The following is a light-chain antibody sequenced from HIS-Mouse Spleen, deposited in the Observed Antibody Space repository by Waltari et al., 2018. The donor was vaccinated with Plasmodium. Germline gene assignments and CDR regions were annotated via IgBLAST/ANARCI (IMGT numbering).Light chain of an antibody. CDR1: ALPNNY. V-gene: IGLV3-10*01. Sequence: SYELTQPPSVSVSTGQTARITCTGDALPNNYAYWYQQKSGQAPVLVIYEDSKRPSGIPERFSGSSSGTMATLTISGAQVEDEADYYCYSTDSSGNHRVFGGGTKLTVL. CDR2: EDS. CDR3: YSTDSSGNHRV. J-gene: IGLJ3*02.